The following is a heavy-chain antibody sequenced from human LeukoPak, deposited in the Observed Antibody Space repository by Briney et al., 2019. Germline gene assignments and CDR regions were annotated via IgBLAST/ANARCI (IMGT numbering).Heavy chain of an antibody. CDR1: GFTVSSNY. V-gene: IGHV3-53*05. CDR2: IYSGGNT. Sequence: GSLDLSCAASGFTVSSNYMSWVRQAPGKGLEGVSLIYSGGNTYYADSVKGGFTISRDHSKNTLYLQMNRLRAEDTAVYYCAKDLSGGYCSSTSCYYFDYWGQGTLVTVSS. CDR3: AKDLSGGYCSSTSCYYFDY. J-gene: IGHJ4*02. D-gene: IGHD2-2*01.